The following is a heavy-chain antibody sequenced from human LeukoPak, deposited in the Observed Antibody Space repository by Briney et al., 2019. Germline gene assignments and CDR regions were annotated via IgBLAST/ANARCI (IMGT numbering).Heavy chain of an antibody. CDR3: ATRYDFWSGPPEGY. Sequence: GASVKVSCKASGYTFTSYGISWVRQAPGQGLEWMGWISAYNGNTNYAQKFQGRVTMTEDTSTDTAYMELSSLRSEDTAVYYCATRYDFWSGPPEGYWGQGTLVTVSS. J-gene: IGHJ4*02. V-gene: IGHV1-18*01. D-gene: IGHD3-3*01. CDR1: GYTFTSYG. CDR2: ISAYNGNT.